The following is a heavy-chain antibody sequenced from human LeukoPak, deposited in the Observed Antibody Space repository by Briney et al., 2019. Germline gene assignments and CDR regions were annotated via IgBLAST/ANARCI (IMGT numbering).Heavy chain of an antibody. Sequence: SETQSLTCTVSGGSISGYYWTWIRQPPGKGLEWIGEINHSGSTNYNPSLKSRVTISVDTSKNQFSLNLSSVTAADTAVYYCARLTAAARGYWGQGTLVTVSS. CDR1: GGSISGYY. CDR3: ARLTAAARGY. V-gene: IGHV4-34*01. CDR2: INHSGST. J-gene: IGHJ4*02. D-gene: IGHD6-13*01.